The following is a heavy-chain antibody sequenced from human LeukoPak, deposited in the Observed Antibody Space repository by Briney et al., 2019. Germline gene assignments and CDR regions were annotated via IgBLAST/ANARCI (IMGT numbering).Heavy chain of an antibody. D-gene: IGHD3-10*01. CDR2: INHSGST. J-gene: IGHJ4*02. CDR1: GGSFSGYY. CDR3: ARVAFRGALFGYFDY. Sequence: SETLSLTCAVYGGSFSGYYWSWIRQPPGKGLEWIGEINHSGSTNYNPPLKSRVTISVDTSKNQFSLKLSSVTAADTAVYYCARVAFRGALFGYFDYWGQGTLVTVSS. V-gene: IGHV4-34*01.